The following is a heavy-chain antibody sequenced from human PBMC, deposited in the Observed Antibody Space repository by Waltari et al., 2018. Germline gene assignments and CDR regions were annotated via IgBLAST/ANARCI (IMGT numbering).Heavy chain of an antibody. D-gene: IGHD3-22*01. CDR2: ISDSGVIT. V-gene: IGHV3-23*01. CDR3: ARHLYSIDYLELGN. Sequence: EVHLLESGGGLAQRGGSLTLYCAAPGFNFTSYDRSWVRQAPGKGLEWVSGISDSGVITKYADSVKGRFTVSRDNSKNTVFLQLNSLRAEDTAIYYCARHLYSIDYLELGNWGQGTLVTVSS. J-gene: IGHJ4*02. CDR1: GFNFTSYD.